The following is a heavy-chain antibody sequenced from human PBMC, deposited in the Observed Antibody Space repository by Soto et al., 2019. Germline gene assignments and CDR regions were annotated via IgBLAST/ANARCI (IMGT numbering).Heavy chain of an antibody. CDR3: ARERTVAGKDY. CDR2: MNPNRGNT. Sequence: QVQLVQSGAEVKKPGASVKVSCKASGYTFTSYDINWVRQATGQGLEWMGWMNPNRGNTGYAQKFQGRVTXPXXTSISTAYMELSSLRSEDTAVYYCARERTVAGKDYWGQGPLVTVSS. J-gene: IGHJ4*02. V-gene: IGHV1-8*01. D-gene: IGHD6-19*01. CDR1: GYTFTSYD.